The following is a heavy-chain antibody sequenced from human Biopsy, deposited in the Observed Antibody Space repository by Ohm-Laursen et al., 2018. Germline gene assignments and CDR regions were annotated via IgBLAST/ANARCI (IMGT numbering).Heavy chain of an antibody. D-gene: IGHD3-10*01. CDR1: GGSINSYY. CDR2: LFTSGTT. J-gene: IGHJ4*02. CDR3: VRGGSGSFPFDY. V-gene: IGHV4-4*07. Sequence: GTLSLTCTVSGGSINSYYWSWMRQPAGKGLEWIGRLFTSGTTNYSPSLNNRITMSVDKSKNHFSLRLPSVTAADTAVYYCVRGGSGSFPFDYWGPGTLVTVSS.